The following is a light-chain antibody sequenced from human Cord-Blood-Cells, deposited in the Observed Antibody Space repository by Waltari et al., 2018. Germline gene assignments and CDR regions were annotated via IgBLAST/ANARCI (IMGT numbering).Light chain of an antibody. CDR3: SSYTSSSTLV. Sequence: QSALTQPASVSGSPGQSITISCTGPSSDVGGYNYVSWYQQHPGKAPKLMIYDVSTRPSGVSNRFSGSKSGNTASLTISGLQAEDDADYYCSSYTSSSTLVFGGGTKLTVL. V-gene: IGLV2-14*01. CDR2: DVS. J-gene: IGLJ2*01. CDR1: SSDVGGYNY.